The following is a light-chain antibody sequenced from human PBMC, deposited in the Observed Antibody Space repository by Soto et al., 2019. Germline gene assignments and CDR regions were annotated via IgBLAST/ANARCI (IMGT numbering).Light chain of an antibody. CDR2: AAS. V-gene: IGKV3D-20*02. J-gene: IGKJ5*01. Sequence: DILMTRSPDSLAVSLSERATLSCRASQSVSSYYLAWYQQKPGQAPRLLIYAASSRATGIPDRFSGGGSETDFTLTISSLEPEDSAVYYCQQRSTRVTFGQGTRLENK. CDR3: QQRSTRVT. CDR1: QSVSSYY.